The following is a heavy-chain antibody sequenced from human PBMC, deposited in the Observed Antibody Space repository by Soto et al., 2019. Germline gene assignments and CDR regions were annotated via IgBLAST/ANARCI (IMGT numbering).Heavy chain of an antibody. V-gene: IGHV1-18*01. Sequence: GASVKVSCKASGYTFTSYGISWARQAPGQGLEWMGWISAYNGNTSYAQKFQGRVTMTRDTSTSTVYMVLSSLRSEDTAVYYCAREARTSYYDSSGKNCFDPWGQGTLVTSPQ. J-gene: IGHJ5*02. CDR3: AREARTSYYDSSGKNCFDP. CDR1: GYTFTSYG. D-gene: IGHD3-22*01. CDR2: ISAYNGNT.